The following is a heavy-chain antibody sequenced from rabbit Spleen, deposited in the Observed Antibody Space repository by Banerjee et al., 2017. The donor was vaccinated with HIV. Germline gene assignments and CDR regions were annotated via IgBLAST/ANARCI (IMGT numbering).Heavy chain of an antibody. D-gene: IGHD8-1*01. J-gene: IGHJ4*01. CDR2: IEGGSSAFS. CDR3: ARDGTGGSYFAL. CDR1: GVSFSNNHY. Sequence: QSLEESGGGLVKPGASLTLTCTASGVSFSNNHYMCWVRQAPGKGLEWIACIEGGSSAFSYFASWAKGRFTISKTSSTTVTLQMTSLTAADTATYFCARDGTGGSYFALWGQGTLVTV. V-gene: IGHV1S40*01.